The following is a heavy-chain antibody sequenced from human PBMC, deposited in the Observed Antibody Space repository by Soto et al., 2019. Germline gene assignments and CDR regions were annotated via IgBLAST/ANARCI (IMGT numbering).Heavy chain of an antibody. D-gene: IGHD6-19*01. CDR3: AVGIAVARGYFDL. CDR2: IDHSSSSV. V-gene: IGHV3-48*04. CDR1: GFRFSSYS. J-gene: IGHJ2*01. Sequence: EVQLVESGGGLVQPGGSLRLSCAASGFRFSSYSMNWVRQAPGKGPEWVSYIDHSSSSVRYVDSVEGRFTISRDNAKDSRSLQMNSPRVEDTAMYYCAVGIAVARGYFDLWGRGTLVTVSS.